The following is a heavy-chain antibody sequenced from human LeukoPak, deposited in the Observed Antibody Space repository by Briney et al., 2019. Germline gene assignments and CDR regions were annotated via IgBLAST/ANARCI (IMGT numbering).Heavy chain of an antibody. V-gene: IGHV4-59*01. Sequence: SETLSLTCTVSGGSISYYYWNWMRQPPGKGLEWIGYIYYSGSTRYNPSLKSRVTISVDTSKNQFSLKLSSVTAADTAVYYCARNPHYYDSSDYDAFDMWVQGTMVTVSS. D-gene: IGHD3-22*01. CDR1: GGSISYYY. J-gene: IGHJ3*02. CDR3: ARNPHYYDSSDYDAFDM. CDR2: IYYSGST.